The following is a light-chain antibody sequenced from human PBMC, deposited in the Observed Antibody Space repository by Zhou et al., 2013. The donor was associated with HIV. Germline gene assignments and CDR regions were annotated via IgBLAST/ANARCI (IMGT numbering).Light chain of an antibody. Sequence: IRMTQSPSSLFASTGDKITITCRASQGISTYVAWYQQKPGKAPNLLIYAASTLQGGVPSRFSGSGSGTDFSLTISSLQPDDFATYYCLQHKSYPLTFGQGTTVDIK. CDR1: QGISTY. V-gene: IGKV1-8*01. CDR3: LQHKSYPLT. J-gene: IGKJ1*01. CDR2: AAS.